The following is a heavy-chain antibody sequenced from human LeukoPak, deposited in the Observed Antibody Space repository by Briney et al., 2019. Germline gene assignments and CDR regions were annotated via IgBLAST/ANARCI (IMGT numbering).Heavy chain of an antibody. CDR1: GGSISSYY. D-gene: IGHD5-18*01. J-gene: IGHJ6*03. CDR3: ARAQHSYGYDSYYYYYYYMDV. CDR2: IYYSGST. V-gene: IGHV4-59*01. Sequence: SETLSLTCTVSGGSISSYYWSWIRQPPGKGLEWIGYIYYSGSTNYNPSLKSRVTISVDTSKNQFSLKLSSVTAADTAVYYCARAQHSYGYDSYYYYYYYMDVWGKGTTVTVSS.